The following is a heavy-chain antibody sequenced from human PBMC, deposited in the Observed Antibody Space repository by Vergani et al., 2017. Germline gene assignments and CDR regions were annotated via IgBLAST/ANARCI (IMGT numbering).Heavy chain of an antibody. Sequence: EVQLVESGGGLVKPGGSLRLSCAASGFTFSSYSMNWVRQAPGKGLEWVSSISGSGDSTYYADSVKGRFAISRDNSKNTVYLQMNSLRVEDTAIYYCAKDPATSMGFGGQGILVTVSS. CDR2: ISGSGDST. V-gene: IGHV3-23*04. D-gene: IGHD5-18*01. J-gene: IGHJ4*01. CDR1: GFTFSSYS. CDR3: AKDPATSMGF.